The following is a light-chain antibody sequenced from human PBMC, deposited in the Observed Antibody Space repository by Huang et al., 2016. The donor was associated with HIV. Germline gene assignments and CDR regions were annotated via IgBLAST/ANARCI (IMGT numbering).Light chain of an antibody. CDR1: RRLLYSSNNTNY. V-gene: IGKV4-1*01. CDR3: QQYHSTPYT. CDR2: WAS. J-gene: IGKJ2*01. Sequence: DIVMTQSPDSLAVSLGERATINCTSRRRLLYSSNNTNYLSGYQQKPGQPPKVLIYWASSREAGVPDRFSGSGSGTDFTLTISSLQAEDVAVYYCQQYHSTPYTFGQGTKLEIK.